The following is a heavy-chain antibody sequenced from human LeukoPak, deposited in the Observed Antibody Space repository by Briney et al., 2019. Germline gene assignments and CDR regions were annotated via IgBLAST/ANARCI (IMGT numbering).Heavy chain of an antibody. Sequence: SETLSLTCTVSGGSISSSSYYWGWIRQPPGRGLEWMGSMYYSGSTYYNPSLKSRVTISVDTSKNQFSLKLSSVTAADTAVYYCAREGWLVRKNWFDPWGQGTLVTVSS. D-gene: IGHD6-19*01. CDR1: GGSISSSSYY. CDR2: MYYSGST. J-gene: IGHJ5*02. V-gene: IGHV4-39*07. CDR3: AREGWLVRKNWFDP.